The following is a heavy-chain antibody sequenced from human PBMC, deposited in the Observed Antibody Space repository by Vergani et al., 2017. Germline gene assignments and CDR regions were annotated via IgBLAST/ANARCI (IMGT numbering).Heavy chain of an antibody. CDR1: GGSITSGSFY. J-gene: IGHJ5*02. CDR3: AGDSWTSELRGVYWFDT. Sequence: QVQLHESGPGLVKPSQTLSLTCTVSGGSITSGSFYWSWIRQPAGKGLEWIGRIHSSGTTNYNPSLKSRVTLSVDTSKKQLSLRMTSVTAADTAVYCCAGDSWTSELRGVYWFDTWGQGTLVSVSS. CDR2: IHSSGTT. D-gene: IGHD3-10*01. V-gene: IGHV4-61*02.